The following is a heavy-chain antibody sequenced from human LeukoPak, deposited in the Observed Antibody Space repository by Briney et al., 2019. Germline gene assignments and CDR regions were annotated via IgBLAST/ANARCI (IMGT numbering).Heavy chain of an antibody. CDR3: ARDRLSYADYTFDY. Sequence: PPGRSLRLSCAASGFTFSSYGMHWVRKAPGKGLEWVAVIWYDGSKKYYADSVKGRFTISRDNSKNTLYLQMNSLRAEDTAVYYCARDRLSYADYTFDYWGQGTLVTVSS. J-gene: IGHJ4*02. D-gene: IGHD4-17*01. V-gene: IGHV3-33*01. CDR1: GFTFSSYG. CDR2: IWYDGSKK.